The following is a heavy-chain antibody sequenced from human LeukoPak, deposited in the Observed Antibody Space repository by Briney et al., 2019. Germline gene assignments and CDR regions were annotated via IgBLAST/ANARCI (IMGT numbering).Heavy chain of an antibody. J-gene: IGHJ4*02. CDR2: IGHDGTKI. CDR3: AKDHVTWGNRYFDH. D-gene: IGHD3-16*01. Sequence: GGSLRLSCAASGFTFSTYGMHWVRQAPGKGLEWVAFIGHDGTKIYYADSVQGRFTISRDNSRNTLYLEMNSLSGEDTALYYCAKDHVTWGNRYFDHWGQGTLGTVSS. V-gene: IGHV3-30*02. CDR1: GFTFSTYG.